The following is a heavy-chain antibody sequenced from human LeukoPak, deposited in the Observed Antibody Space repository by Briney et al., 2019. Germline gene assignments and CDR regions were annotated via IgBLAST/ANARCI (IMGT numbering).Heavy chain of an antibody. CDR2: IYHSGRT. J-gene: IGHJ1*01. CDR1: GDSVSRSDSY. Sequence: SETLSLTCSVPGDSVSRSDSYWDWIRQPPGKGLEWIGTIYHSGRTYYSPSLKSRVTMSVGPSNNQFSLNLRSVTAADTAVYYCARRRYYDGSGYLEWGQGTLLSVSS. V-gene: IGHV4-39*01. CDR3: ARRRYYDGSGYLE. D-gene: IGHD3-22*01.